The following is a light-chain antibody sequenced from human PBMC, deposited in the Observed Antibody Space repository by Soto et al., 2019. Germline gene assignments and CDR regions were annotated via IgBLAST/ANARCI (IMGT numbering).Light chain of an antibody. V-gene: IGLV2-14*03. Sequence: QSALTQPASVSGSPGQSITISCTGTNNDVGDYKYVSWYQQHPGRAPKLLIYDATNRPSCVSDRFSGSKSGNTASLTISGLQVEDEADYYCNSYTTTSTPVVFGGGTKLTVL. CDR2: DAT. CDR3: NSYTTTSTPVV. CDR1: NNDVGDYKY. J-gene: IGLJ2*01.